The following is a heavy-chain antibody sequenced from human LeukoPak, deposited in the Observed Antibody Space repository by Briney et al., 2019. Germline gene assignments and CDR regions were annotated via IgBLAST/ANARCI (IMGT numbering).Heavy chain of an antibody. V-gene: IGHV4-30-4*01. D-gene: IGHD3-22*01. CDR3: ARPYYYNSRIDP. CDR2: MYYSGST. CDR1: GGSISSGDYY. Sequence: PSQTLSLTCTVSGGSISSGDYYWSWIRQPPGKGLEWIAYMYYSGSTYYNPSLKSRVTMSADTSKNQLSLKLSSVTAADTAVYYCARPYYYNSRIDPWGQGILVTVSS. J-gene: IGHJ5*02.